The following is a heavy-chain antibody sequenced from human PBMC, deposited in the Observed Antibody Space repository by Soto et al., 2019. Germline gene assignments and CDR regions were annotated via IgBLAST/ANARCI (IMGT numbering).Heavy chain of an antibody. J-gene: IGHJ6*02. CDR2: IDPSDSYT. D-gene: IGHD3-3*01. CDR1: GYSFTSYW. Sequence: PGESLKISCKGSGYSFTSYWISWVRQMPGKGLEWMGRIDPSDSYTNYSPSFQGHVTISADKSISTAYLQWSSLKASGTAMYYCATTTIFGPFYYYYGMDVWGQGTTVTVSS. V-gene: IGHV5-10-1*01. CDR3: ATTTIFGPFYYYYGMDV.